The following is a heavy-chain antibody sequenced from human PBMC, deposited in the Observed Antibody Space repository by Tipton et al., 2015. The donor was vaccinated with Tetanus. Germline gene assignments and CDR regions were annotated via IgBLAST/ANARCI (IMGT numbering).Heavy chain of an antibody. J-gene: IGHJ4*02. CDR1: GYNFRNNG. Sequence: SLRLSCVASGYNFRNNGMHWVRQAPGKGLEWVAVISNDASHIYYADSVRGRFTMSRENNKNTVYLQMNRLSTDDTALYFCAKDRQLELDSFDSWGRGTPVTVSS. D-gene: IGHD1-1*01. CDR3: AKDRQLELDSFDS. V-gene: IGHV3-30*18. CDR2: ISNDASHI.